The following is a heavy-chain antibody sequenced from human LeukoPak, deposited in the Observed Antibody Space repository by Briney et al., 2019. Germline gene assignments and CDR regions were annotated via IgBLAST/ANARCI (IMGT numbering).Heavy chain of an antibody. CDR3: AREVGVDTAMENDY. Sequence: GSSVKVSCKASGGTFSSYAISWVRQAPGQGLEWMGGIIPIFGTANYAQKFQGRVTITADKSTSTAYMELSSLRSEDTAVYYCAREVGVDTAMENDYWGQGTLVTVSS. CDR1: GGTFSSYA. J-gene: IGHJ4*02. D-gene: IGHD5-18*01. CDR2: IIPIFGTA. V-gene: IGHV1-69*06.